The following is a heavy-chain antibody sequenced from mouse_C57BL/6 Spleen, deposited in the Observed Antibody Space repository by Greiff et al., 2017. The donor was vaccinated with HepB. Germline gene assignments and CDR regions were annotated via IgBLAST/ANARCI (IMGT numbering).Heavy chain of an antibody. CDR2: IDPSDSYT. CDR1: GYTFTSYW. J-gene: IGHJ1*03. CDR3: VCTYDGTYDGYYWYFDV. D-gene: IGHD2-3*01. V-gene: IGHV1-50*01. Sequence: QVQLQQPGAELVKPGASVKLSCKASGYTFTSYWMQWVKQRPGQGLEWIGEIDPSDSYTNYNQKFKGKATLTVDTSSSTAYMQLSSLTSEDSAVYYCVCTYDGTYDGYYWYFDVWGTGTTVTVSS.